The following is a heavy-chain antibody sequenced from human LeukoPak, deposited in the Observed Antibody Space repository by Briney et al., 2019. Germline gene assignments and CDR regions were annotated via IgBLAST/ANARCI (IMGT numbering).Heavy chain of an antibody. J-gene: IGHJ4*01. D-gene: IGHD2-21*01. V-gene: IGHV3-21*01. CDR2: ISSSGSST. Sequence: GGSLRLSCAASGFTFSSYGMHWVRQAPGKGLEWVSSISSSGSSTHYADSVKGRFTISRDNAKNSLYLQMNSLRTEDAAVYYCLRGDVRDYWGHGTLVTVSS. CDR1: GFTFSSYG. CDR3: LRGDVRDY.